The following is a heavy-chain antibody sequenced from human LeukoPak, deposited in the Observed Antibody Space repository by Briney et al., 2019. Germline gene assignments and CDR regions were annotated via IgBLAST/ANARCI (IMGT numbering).Heavy chain of an antibody. CDR1: GYTFTSYD. Sequence: ASVKVSCKASGYTFTSYDINWVRQATGQGLEWMGWMNPNSGNTGYAQRFQGRVTMTRDTSTSTVYMELSSLRSEDTAVYYRARDGFLEWLFPNYYYYGMDVWGQGTTVTVSS. J-gene: IGHJ6*02. CDR2: MNPNSGNT. D-gene: IGHD3-3*01. CDR3: ARDGFLEWLFPNYYYYGMDV. V-gene: IGHV1-8*01.